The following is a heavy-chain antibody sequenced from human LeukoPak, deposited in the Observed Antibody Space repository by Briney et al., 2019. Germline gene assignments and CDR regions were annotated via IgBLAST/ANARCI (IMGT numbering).Heavy chain of an antibody. CDR3: AREKSGSFFPGEHYYFLDV. CDR1: GGSFSGYY. J-gene: IGHJ6*04. Sequence: KASETLSLTCAVYGGSFSGYYWTWIPQSPGKALEWIGDVTHRGVTHYSPSLRTRVTISLDTSKTQLPLSVLSVPAADTPVFSCAREKSGSFFPGEHYYFLDVWGKGTTVTVSS. CDR2: VTHRGVT. D-gene: IGHD3-10*01. V-gene: IGHV4-34*01.